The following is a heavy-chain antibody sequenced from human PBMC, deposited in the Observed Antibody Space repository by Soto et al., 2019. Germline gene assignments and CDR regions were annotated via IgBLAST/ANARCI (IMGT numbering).Heavy chain of an antibody. CDR2: INWNSGSI. CDR1: GFTFDDYA. V-gene: IGHV3-9*01. D-gene: IGHD3-10*01. J-gene: IGHJ4*02. CDR3: AKDRGSGTR. Sequence: EEQLVESGGGLVQPGRSLRLSCAASGFTFDDYAMHWVRQAPGKGLEWVSGINWNSGSIGYADSVKGRFTISRDNAKTSLYLQMNSLRAEDTALYYCAKDRGSGTRWGQGTLVTVSS.